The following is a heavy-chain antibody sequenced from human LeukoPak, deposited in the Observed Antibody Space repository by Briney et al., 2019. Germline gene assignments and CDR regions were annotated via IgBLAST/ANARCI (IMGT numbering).Heavy chain of an antibody. CDR3: ARDYDSDV. V-gene: IGHV3-21*01. D-gene: IGHD3-3*01. Sequence: GGSLRLSCAASGFSLSSYIMNWVRQAPGKGLEWVSSLSSSSTYIYYADSVKGRFTISRDNAKNSLYLQMNSLSVEDTAVYYCARDYDSDVWGQGTTVTVSS. CDR1: GFSLSSYI. J-gene: IGHJ6*02. CDR2: LSSSSTYI.